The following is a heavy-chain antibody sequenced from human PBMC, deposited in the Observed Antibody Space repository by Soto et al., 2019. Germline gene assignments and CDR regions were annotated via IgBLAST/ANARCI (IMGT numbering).Heavy chain of an antibody. CDR2: ISGSGGST. Sequence: GGSLRLACAASGFTFSSYAMSWVRQAPGKGLEWVSAISGSGGSTYYADSVKGRFTISRDNSKNTLYLQMNSLRAEDTAVYYCAKDSLKSSYYYNGMDVWGQGTTVTVSS. V-gene: IGHV3-23*01. D-gene: IGHD3-10*01. CDR3: AKDSLKSSYYYNGMDV. J-gene: IGHJ6*02. CDR1: GFTFSSYA.